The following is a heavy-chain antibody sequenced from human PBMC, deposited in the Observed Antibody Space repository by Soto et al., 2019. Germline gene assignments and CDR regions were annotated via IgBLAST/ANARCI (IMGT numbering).Heavy chain of an antibody. Sequence: QVQLVQSGTEVKKPGASVKVSCRTSGYTFTRYFMHWVRQAPGQGPEWMGWINPNSGGTEYAQRFQGRVTMTRDTSISTAYMELSSLTSNDTAVYYCARDRGAGHYGMGVWGQGTTVTVSS. D-gene: IGHD3-16*01. V-gene: IGHV1-2*02. CDR1: GYTFTRYF. CDR2: INPNSGGT. CDR3: ARDRGAGHYGMGV. J-gene: IGHJ6*02.